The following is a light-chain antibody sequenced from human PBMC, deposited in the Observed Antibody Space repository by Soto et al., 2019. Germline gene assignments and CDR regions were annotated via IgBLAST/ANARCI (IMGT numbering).Light chain of an antibody. Sequence: QSALTQPASVSGSPGQSITISCTGTNSDVGGYNYVSWYQHHPGKAPKLLIYEVSNRPSGVSNRFSGSKVGNTASLTISGRQAEDEADYSCSSYTRSSTLVFGTGTKLTVL. V-gene: IGLV2-14*01. CDR2: EVS. CDR1: NSDVGGYNY. J-gene: IGLJ1*01. CDR3: SSYTRSSTLV.